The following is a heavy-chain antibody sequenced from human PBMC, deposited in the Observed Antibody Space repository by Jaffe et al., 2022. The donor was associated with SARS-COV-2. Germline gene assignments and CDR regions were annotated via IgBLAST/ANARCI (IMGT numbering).Heavy chain of an antibody. Sequence: QVQLQESGPGLVKPSETLSLTCTVSGGSISSYYWSWIRQPPGKGLEWIGYIYSTGSTNYNPSLKSRVIISVDTSKNQFSLKLSSVTAADTAVYYCARHAVPGTADGWFDPWGQGTLVTVSS. V-gene: IGHV4-59*08. J-gene: IGHJ5*02. CDR2: IYSTGST. CDR1: GGSISSYY. CDR3: ARHAVPGTADGWFDP. D-gene: IGHD6-19*01.